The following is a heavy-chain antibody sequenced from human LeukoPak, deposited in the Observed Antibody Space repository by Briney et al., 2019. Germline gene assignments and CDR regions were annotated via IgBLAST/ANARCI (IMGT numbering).Heavy chain of an antibody. Sequence: GASVKVSCKASGGTFSSYAISWVRQAPGQGLEWMGGIIPIFGTANYAQKFQGRVTITADKSTSTAYMELSSLRSEDTAVYYCASSAVTGNWFDPWGQGTLVTVSS. V-gene: IGHV1-69*06. D-gene: IGHD4-17*01. CDR3: ASSAVTGNWFDP. CDR1: GGTFSSYA. J-gene: IGHJ5*02. CDR2: IIPIFGTA.